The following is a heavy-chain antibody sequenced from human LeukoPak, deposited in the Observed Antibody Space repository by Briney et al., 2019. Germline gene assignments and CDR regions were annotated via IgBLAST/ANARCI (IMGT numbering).Heavy chain of an antibody. CDR2: IKSSNT. D-gene: IGHD3-16*01. CDR3: ARVPDWTYVPDY. CDR1: GRPLSSARFH. J-gene: IGHJ4*02. V-gene: IGHV4-61*02. Sequence: PSETLSLTCTLSGRPLSSARFHWTWVRPPAGKALVGIERIKSSNTNYNPSLRSRVSISLDTSTNQFSLKLSSLTAAGTAVYYCARVPDWTYVPDYWGQGTLVSVSS.